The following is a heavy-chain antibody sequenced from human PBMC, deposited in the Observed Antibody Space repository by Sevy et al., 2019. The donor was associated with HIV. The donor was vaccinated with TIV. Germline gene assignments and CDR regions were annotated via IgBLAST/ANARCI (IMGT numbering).Heavy chain of an antibody. D-gene: IGHD6-13*01. CDR1: GYTFTTYY. J-gene: IGHJ4*02. CDR2: VNPSGGST. V-gene: IGHV1-46*01. CDR3: ARTLVQQQSRWYLDY. Sequence: ASVKVSCKASGYTFTTYYIHWVRQAPGQGLEWMGIVNPSGGSTTNSLKFHDRVTMTSDTSTDTVYMQLSSLKSEDTAVYYCARTLVQQQSRWYLDYWGQGTLVTVSS.